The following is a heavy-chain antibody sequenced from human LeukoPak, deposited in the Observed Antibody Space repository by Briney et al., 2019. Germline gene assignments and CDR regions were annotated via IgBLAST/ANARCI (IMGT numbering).Heavy chain of an antibody. CDR1: GFTFSSYS. CDR3: ARVGDILIGGAFDI. Sequence: GGSLRLSCAASGFTFSSYSMNWVRQAPGKGLEWVSSISSSSSYIYYADSVKGRFTISRDNAKNSLYLQMNSLRAEDTAVYYCARVGDILIGGAFDIWGQGTMVTVSS. V-gene: IGHV3-21*01. J-gene: IGHJ3*02. CDR2: ISSSSSYI. D-gene: IGHD3-9*01.